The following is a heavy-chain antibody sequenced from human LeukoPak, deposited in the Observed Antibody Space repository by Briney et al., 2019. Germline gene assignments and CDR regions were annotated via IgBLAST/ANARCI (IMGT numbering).Heavy chain of an antibody. CDR3: AKLAGGLLWFGDLLYFDY. CDR2: ISGSGDST. D-gene: IGHD3-10*01. J-gene: IGHJ4*02. Sequence: GGSLRLSCAASGFTLSSYAMSWVRQAPGKGLEWVSAISGSGDSTYYADSVKGRFTISRDNSKNTLYLQMNSLRAEDTAVYSCAKLAGGLLWFGDLLYFDYWGQGTLVTVSS. CDR1: GFTLSSYA. V-gene: IGHV3-23*01.